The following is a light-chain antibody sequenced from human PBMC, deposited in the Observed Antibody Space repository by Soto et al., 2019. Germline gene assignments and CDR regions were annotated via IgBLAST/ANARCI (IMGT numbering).Light chain of an antibody. Sequence: QSVLTQPPSVSGSPGQSVTISCTGTSSDVGSYNRVSWYQQPPGTAPKLMIYEVTNRPSGVPNRFSASKSGNTASLTSSGLQAEDEADYYCTSYTSSRNWVFGGGPKLTVL. CDR3: TSYTSSRNWV. CDR2: EVT. V-gene: IGLV2-18*02. CDR1: SSDVGSYNR. J-gene: IGLJ3*02.